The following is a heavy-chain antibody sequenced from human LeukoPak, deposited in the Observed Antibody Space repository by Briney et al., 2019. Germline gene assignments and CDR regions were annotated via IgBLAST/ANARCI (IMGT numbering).Heavy chain of an antibody. V-gene: IGHV1-18*01. CDR3: ARVHHAITIFAPWFDP. CDR2: ISAYNGNT. J-gene: IGHJ5*02. CDR1: GYTFTSYG. Sequence: ASVKVSCKASGYTFTSYGISWVRQAPGQGLEWMGWISAYNGNTNYAQKFQGRVTITADESTSTAYMELSSLRSEDTAVYYCARVHHAITIFAPWFDPWGQGTLVTVSS. D-gene: IGHD3-3*01.